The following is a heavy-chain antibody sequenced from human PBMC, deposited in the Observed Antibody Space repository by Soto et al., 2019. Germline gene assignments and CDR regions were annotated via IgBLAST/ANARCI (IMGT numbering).Heavy chain of an antibody. CDR2: IYRSGST. Sequence: SETLSLTCAVSGGSISSSNWWSWVRQPPGKGLEWIGDIYRSGSTNYNPSLKSRVTISVDTSKNQFSLKLSSVTAADTAVYYCATTAWHHHFDYWGQGTLVTVSS. V-gene: IGHV4-4*02. D-gene: IGHD2-21*02. J-gene: IGHJ4*02. CDR3: ATTAWHHHFDY. CDR1: GGSISSSNW.